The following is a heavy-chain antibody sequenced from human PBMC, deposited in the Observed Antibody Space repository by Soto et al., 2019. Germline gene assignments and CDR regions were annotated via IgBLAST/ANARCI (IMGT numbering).Heavy chain of an antibody. V-gene: IGHV1-69*01. CDR2: IIPIFGVA. CDR1: GGTFSNSA. J-gene: IGHJ6*02. D-gene: IGHD1-26*01. CDR3: AREVGATTYYYYAMDV. Sequence: QVQLVQSGAEVKKPGSSVKVSCTASGGTFSNSAISWVRQAPGQGLEWMGGIIPIFGVAHYAQKFQGRVTSTADEATSTASMELSSLRSEDTAMDDCAREVGATTYYYYAMDVWGQGTTVTVSS.